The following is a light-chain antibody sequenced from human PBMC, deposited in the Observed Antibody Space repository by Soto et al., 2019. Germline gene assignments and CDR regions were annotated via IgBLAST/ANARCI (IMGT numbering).Light chain of an antibody. CDR2: GAS. J-gene: IGKJ1*01. Sequence: DIQMTQSPSSLSAPVGDRVTFTCRASQDITSFVAWFQQKPGKIPKLLIYGASTLQPGVPSRFSDSGSGTDFTLTINSLQPEDVATYLCLNSLSALWAFGQGTKVEI. V-gene: IGKV1-27*01. CDR3: LNSLSALWA. CDR1: QDITSF.